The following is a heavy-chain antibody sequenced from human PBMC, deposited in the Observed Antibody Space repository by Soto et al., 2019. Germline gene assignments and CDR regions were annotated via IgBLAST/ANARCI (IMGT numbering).Heavy chain of an antibody. J-gene: IGHJ3*01. Sequence: QVQLVESGGGVVQPGRSLRLSCAASGFTFSSYGMHWVRQAPGKGLEWVAFISYDGSNKYYADSVKGRFTISRDNSKNTLYLQMNSLRAEDTAVYYCAKGDCGGDCYSFDAFDLWGQGTMVTVSS. D-gene: IGHD2-21*02. CDR2: ISYDGSNK. CDR1: GFTFSSYG. V-gene: IGHV3-30*18. CDR3: AKGDCGGDCYSFDAFDL.